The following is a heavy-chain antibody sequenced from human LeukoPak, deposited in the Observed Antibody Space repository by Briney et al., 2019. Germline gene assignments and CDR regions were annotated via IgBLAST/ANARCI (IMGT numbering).Heavy chain of an antibody. CDR1: GRSIIGYH. V-gene: IGHV4-34*01. D-gene: IGHD4-11*01. CDR2: INHSGSA. J-gene: IGHJ4*02. CDR3: ARDPTTVVSVPYYFDD. Sequence: PSETLSLTCGLFGRSIIGYHWNWIRQSPGKGLECIGEINHSGSANYNPSFKSRVTISLDTSKNQFSLELRSVTAADTAVYYCARDPTTVVSVPYYFDDWGQGTLVTVSS.